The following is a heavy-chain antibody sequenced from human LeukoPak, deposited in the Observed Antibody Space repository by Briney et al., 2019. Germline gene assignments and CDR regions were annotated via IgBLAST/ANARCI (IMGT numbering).Heavy chain of an antibody. CDR1: GFTFSSYW. CDR2: VNPDGRST. CDR3: ARGPLSGSAIQFDY. Sequence: PGGSLRLSCAASGFTFSSYWMHWVRQAPGKGLVWVSRVNPDGRSTSHADSVKGRFTMSRDNARDTLYLQMNSLRAEDTAVYYCARGPLSGSAIQFDYWGQGTLVTVSS. D-gene: IGHD2-15*01. J-gene: IGHJ4*02. V-gene: IGHV3-74*01.